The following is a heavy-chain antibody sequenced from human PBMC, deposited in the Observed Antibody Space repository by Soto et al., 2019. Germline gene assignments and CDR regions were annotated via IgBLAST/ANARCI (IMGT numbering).Heavy chain of an antibody. CDR3: AKDKGSDIAVAVGAFDI. CDR2: ISWNSGSI. CDR1: GFTFDDYA. J-gene: IGHJ3*02. D-gene: IGHD6-19*01. Sequence: EVQLVESGGGLVQPGRSLRLSCAASGFTFDDYAMHWVRQAPGKGLEWVSGISWNSGSIGYADSVKGRFTISRDNAKKSLDLQMNSLRAEDTAVYYCAKDKGSDIAVAVGAFDIWGQGTMVTVSS. V-gene: IGHV3-9*01.